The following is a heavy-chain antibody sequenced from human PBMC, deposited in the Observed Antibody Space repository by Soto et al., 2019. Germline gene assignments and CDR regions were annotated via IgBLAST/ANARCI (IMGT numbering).Heavy chain of an antibody. CDR1: GYTFTTYV. CDR3: ASDLVHYYDSIGYGMDV. V-gene: IGHV1-3*01. D-gene: IGHD3-22*01. CDR2: ISPGNGNT. J-gene: IGHJ6*02. Sequence: QVHLVQSGAEVKKPGASVKVSCKASGYTFTTYVIHWLRQAPGQSLEWMGWISPGNGNTKYSQHCQGGVTITRDTSATTAFMELRSLKSDDTAIYYSASDLVHYYDSIGYGMDVWGQGTTVTVSS.